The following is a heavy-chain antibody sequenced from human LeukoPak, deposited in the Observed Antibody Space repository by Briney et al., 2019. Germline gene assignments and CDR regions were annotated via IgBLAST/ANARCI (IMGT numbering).Heavy chain of an antibody. CDR2: ANYGGSP. D-gene: IGHD3-10*01. J-gene: IGHJ6*02. CDR3: ASRSGRNYYGMDV. V-gene: IGHV4-59*01. CDR1: GGSISSYY. Sequence: KALETLSLTCTVSGGSISSYYWNWVRQPPRKALEWLGYANYGGSPNYTPSPKTRPTISVNTSKAQFSLTRGSVTAADTAIYYGASRSGRNYYGMDVWGQGTTVIVSS.